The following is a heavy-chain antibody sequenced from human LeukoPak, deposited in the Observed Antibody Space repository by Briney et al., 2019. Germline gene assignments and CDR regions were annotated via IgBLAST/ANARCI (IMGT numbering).Heavy chain of an antibody. CDR3: AKTGNPATGDY. Sequence: LRLSCAASGFTFDDYAMHWVRQAPGKGLEWVSGISWNSGSIGYADSVKGRFTISRDNAKNSLYLQMNSLRAEDTAVYYCAKTGNPATGDYWGQGTLVTVSS. CDR2: ISWNSGSI. CDR1: GFTFDDYA. V-gene: IGHV3-9*01. J-gene: IGHJ4*02. D-gene: IGHD1-1*01.